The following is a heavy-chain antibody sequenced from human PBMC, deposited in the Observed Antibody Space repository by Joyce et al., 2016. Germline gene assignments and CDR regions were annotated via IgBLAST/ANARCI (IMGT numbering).Heavy chain of an antibody. V-gene: IGHV3-30*18. Sequence: QVQLVESGGGVVQPGRSLRLSCAASGFTFSSYGMHWVRQAPGKGLEWVAVISNDGSNKYYADSGKGRFTISRDNSKNTRYLQMNSLRAEDTAVYYCAKVHLEYSRFYYGMDVWGQGTTVTVSS. D-gene: IGHD6-6*01. CDR2: ISNDGSNK. CDR3: AKVHLEYSRFYYGMDV. CDR1: GFTFSSYG. J-gene: IGHJ6*02.